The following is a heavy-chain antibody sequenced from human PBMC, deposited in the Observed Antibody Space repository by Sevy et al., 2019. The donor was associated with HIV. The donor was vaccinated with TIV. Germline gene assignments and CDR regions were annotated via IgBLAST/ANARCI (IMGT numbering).Heavy chain of an antibody. CDR1: GFTFDDYG. J-gene: IGHJ5*02. CDR3: ARSGDDSSGFYYWWFDP. Sequence: GGSLRLSCAASGFTFDDYGMGWVRQAPGKGLEWVSGINWNGGSISYADSVRGRFTISRDNAKNSLYLQMNSLRAEDTAFYYCARSGDDSSGFYYWWFDPWGQGTLVTVSS. V-gene: IGHV3-20*04. D-gene: IGHD3-22*01. CDR2: INWNGGSI.